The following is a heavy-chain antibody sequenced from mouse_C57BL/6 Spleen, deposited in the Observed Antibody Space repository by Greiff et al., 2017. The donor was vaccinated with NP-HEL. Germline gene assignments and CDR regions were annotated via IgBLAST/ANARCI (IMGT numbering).Heavy chain of an antibody. CDR2: ISDGGSYT. CDR3: ARDGYYDYFDY. CDR1: GFTFSSYA. Sequence: EVNVVESGGGLVKPGGSLKLSCAASGFTFSSYAMSWVRQTPEKRLEWVATISDGGSYTYYPDNVQGRFTISSDNAKNNLYLQMSHLKSEDTAMYYCARDGYYDYFDYWGKGTTLTVSS. D-gene: IGHD2-3*01. V-gene: IGHV5-4*01. J-gene: IGHJ2*01.